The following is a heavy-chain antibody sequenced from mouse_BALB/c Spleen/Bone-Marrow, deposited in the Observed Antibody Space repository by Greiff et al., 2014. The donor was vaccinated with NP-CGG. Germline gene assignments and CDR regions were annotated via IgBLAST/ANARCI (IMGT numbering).Heavy chain of an antibody. CDR2: IWADGST. CDR1: GFSLTSYG. CDR3: VGITTATGAMDY. Sequence: VMLVESGPGLVAPSQSLSISCTVSGFSLTSYGVHWVRQPPGKGLEWLGVIWADGSTNYNSALMSRLSISKDNSKSQVFLKMNSLQTDDTAMYYCVGITTATGAMDYWGQGTSVTVSS. V-gene: IGHV2-9*02. D-gene: IGHD1-2*01. J-gene: IGHJ4*01.